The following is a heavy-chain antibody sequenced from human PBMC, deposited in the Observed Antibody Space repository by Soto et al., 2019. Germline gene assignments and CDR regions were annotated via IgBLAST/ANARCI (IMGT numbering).Heavy chain of an antibody. CDR3: TRVMITMIDAFDI. V-gene: IGHV3-49*03. CDR1: GFTLGDYA. J-gene: IGHJ3*02. Sequence: SLRLSCTASGFTLGDYAMSWFRQAPGKGLEWVGFIRSKAYGGTTEYAASVKGRFTISRDDSKSIAYLQMNSLKTEDTAVYYCTRVMITMIDAFDIWGQGTMVTVSS. D-gene: IGHD3-22*01. CDR2: IRSKAYGGTT.